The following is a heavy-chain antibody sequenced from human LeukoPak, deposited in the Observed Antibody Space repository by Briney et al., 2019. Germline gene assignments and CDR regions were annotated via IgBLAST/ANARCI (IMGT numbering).Heavy chain of an antibody. J-gene: IGHJ4*02. V-gene: IGHV4-61*02. D-gene: IGHD6-13*01. CDR2: IYTSGST. Sequence: SETLSLTCTVSGGSISSGSYYWSWIRQPPGKGLEWIGRIYTSGSTYYNPSLKSRVTISVDTSKNQFSLKLSSMTAADAAVYYCAFVGRAAAIDYWGQGTLVTVSS. CDR1: GGSISSGSYY. CDR3: AFVGRAAAIDY.